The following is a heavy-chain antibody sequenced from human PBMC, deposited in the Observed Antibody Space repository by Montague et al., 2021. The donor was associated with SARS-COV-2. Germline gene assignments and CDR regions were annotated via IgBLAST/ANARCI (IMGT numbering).Heavy chain of an antibody. CDR2: INHSGST. CDR3: AREGLGGGGFDY. V-gene: IGHV4-34*01. D-gene: IGHD3-16*01. Sequence: SETLSLTCAVYGGSFSGYYWSWIRQPPGKGLEWIGEINHSGSTNYNPSLKSRVTISVDTSKNQFSLKLSSVTAADTAVYYCAREGLGGGGFDYWGQGTLVTVSS. CDR1: GGSFSGYY. J-gene: IGHJ4*02.